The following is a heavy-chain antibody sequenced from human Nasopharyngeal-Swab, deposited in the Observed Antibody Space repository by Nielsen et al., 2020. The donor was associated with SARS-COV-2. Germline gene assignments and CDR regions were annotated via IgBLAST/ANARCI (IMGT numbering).Heavy chain of an antibody. V-gene: IGHV4-59*13. CDR2: IYYSGST. J-gene: IGHJ4*02. D-gene: IGHD3-22*01. CDR1: GGSISSYY. CDR3: ARGSGYYDSSGYSDY. Sequence: SETLSLTCTVSGGSISSYYWGWIRQPPGKGLEWIGYIYYSGSTNYNPSLKSRVTISVDTSKNQFSLKLSSVTAADTAVYYCARGSGYYDSSGYSDYWGQGTLVTVSS.